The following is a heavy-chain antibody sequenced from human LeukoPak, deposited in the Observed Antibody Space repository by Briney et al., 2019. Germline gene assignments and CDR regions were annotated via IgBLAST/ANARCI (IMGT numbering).Heavy chain of an antibody. V-gene: IGHV3-48*04. CDR1: GLTFSNYW. CDR2: ISSSSSTI. D-gene: IGHD6-19*01. Sequence: GGSLRLSCAVSGLTFSNYWMHWVRQAPGKGPEWVSYISSSSSTIYYADSVKGRYTISRDNAKNSLYLQMNSLRAEDTAVYYCARVQFVAGTDYWGQGTLVTVSS. CDR3: ARVQFVAGTDY. J-gene: IGHJ4*02.